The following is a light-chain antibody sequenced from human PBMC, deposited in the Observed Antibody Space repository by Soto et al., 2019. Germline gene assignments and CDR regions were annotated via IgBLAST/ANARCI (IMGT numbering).Light chain of an antibody. J-gene: IGLJ1*01. CDR2: DTS. Sequence: QAVVTQEPPLTVSPGGTVTLTCGSSTGTVTSGHYPYWFQQKPGQAPRALIYDTSNKHSWTPARFSGSLLGGKAALTLSGAQPEDEAEYYCLLSYSGARLYVFGTGTKLTVL. CDR3: LLSYSGARLYV. CDR1: TGTVTSGHY. V-gene: IGLV7-46*01.